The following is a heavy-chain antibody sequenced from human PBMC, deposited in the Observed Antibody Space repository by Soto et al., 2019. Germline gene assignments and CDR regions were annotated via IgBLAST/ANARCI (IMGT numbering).Heavy chain of an antibody. Sequence: EVQLVESGGGLVQTGGSLRLSCVASEFTFSYYGMHWVRQVPGKGLVWVSRIHSDGSSTTYADSVMGRFTISRDNAKNTLYLQMASLRAEDTAVYYCARGDVGAFDLWGQGTMVTVSS. CDR1: EFTFSYYG. CDR2: IHSDGSST. CDR3: ARGDVGAFDL. D-gene: IGHD1-26*01. V-gene: IGHV3-74*03. J-gene: IGHJ3*01.